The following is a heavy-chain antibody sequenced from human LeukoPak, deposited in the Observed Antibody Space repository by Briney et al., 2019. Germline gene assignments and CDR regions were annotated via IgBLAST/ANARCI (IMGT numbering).Heavy chain of an antibody. CDR3: ARDQGGGPGSGRPLGYYMDV. CDR2: INPSGGST. V-gene: IGHV1-46*01. Sequence: GASVKVSCKASGYTFTSYYMHWVRQAPGQGLEWMGIINPSGGSTSYAQKFQGRVTMTRDMSTSTVYMELSSLSSQDTAVYYCARDQGGGPGSGRPLGYYMDVWGKGTTVTVSS. D-gene: IGHD3-10*01. CDR1: GYTFTSYY. J-gene: IGHJ6*03.